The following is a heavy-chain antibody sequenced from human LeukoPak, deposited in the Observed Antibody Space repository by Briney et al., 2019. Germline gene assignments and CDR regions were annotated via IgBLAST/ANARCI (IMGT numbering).Heavy chain of an antibody. CDR3: ARSIAVAGRGDWFDP. CDR2: IYTSGST. V-gene: IGHV4-61*02. CDR1: GGSISSGSYY. J-gene: IGHJ5*02. D-gene: IGHD6-19*01. Sequence: SETLSLTCTVSGGSISSGSYYWSWIRQPAGKGLEWIGRIYTSGSTNYNPSLKSRVTISLDTSKNQFSLKLSSVTAADTAVYYCARSIAVAGRGDWFDPWGQGTLVTVSS.